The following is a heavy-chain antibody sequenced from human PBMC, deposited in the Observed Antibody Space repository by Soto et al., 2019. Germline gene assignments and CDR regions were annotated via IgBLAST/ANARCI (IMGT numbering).Heavy chain of an antibody. J-gene: IGHJ6*02. Sequence: EVQLLESGGGLVRTGESLRLSCAASGFIFSHYVLSWVRQAPGRGLEWVSSISGSGSSVYLADSVRGRFTMSRDLSRNTVSLQMNRLRAEDTAIYYCAKVRASYLSASYFYYGLDVWGQGTTVTVSS. CDR2: ISGSGSSV. CDR3: AKVRASYLSASYFYYGLDV. D-gene: IGHD3-10*01. CDR1: GFIFSHYV. V-gene: IGHV3-23*01.